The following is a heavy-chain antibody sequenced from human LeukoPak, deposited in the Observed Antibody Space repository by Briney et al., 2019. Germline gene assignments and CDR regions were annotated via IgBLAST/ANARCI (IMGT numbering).Heavy chain of an antibody. CDR2: IYYSGST. CDR3: ARRPGGCDAFDI. CDR1: GGSISSYY. D-gene: IGHD3-16*01. V-gene: IGHV4-59*08. J-gene: IGHJ3*02. Sequence: SETLSLTCTVSGGSISSYYWSWIRQPPGKGLEWIGYIYYSGSTNYNPSLKSRVTISVDTSKNQFSLKLSSVTAADTAVYYCARRPGGCDAFDIWGQGTMVTVSS.